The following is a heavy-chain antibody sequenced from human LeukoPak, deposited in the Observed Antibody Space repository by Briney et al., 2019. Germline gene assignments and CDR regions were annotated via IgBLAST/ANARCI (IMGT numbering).Heavy chain of an antibody. D-gene: IGHD3-22*01. V-gene: IGHV3-66*01. J-gene: IGHJ4*02. CDR3: AAAVINSSGYLDY. CDR2: IYCGGST. Sequence: GGSLRLSCAASGFTVSSNYMSWVRQAPGKGLEWVSVIYCGGSTYYADSVKGRFTISRDNSKNTLYLQMNSLRAEDTAVYYCAAAVINSSGYLDYWGQGTLVTVSS. CDR1: GFTVSSNY.